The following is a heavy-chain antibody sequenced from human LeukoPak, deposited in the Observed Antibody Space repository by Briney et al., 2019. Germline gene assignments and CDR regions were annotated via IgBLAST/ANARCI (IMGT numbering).Heavy chain of an antibody. J-gene: IGHJ4*02. D-gene: IGHD6-19*01. CDR2: IKEDGSIQ. V-gene: IGHV3-7*01. Sequence: PGGSLRLSCVASGFTFISYWMTWVRQAPGKGLEWLANIKEDGSIQYYLDSVRGRFTISRDNAKTSVYLQLNSLRADDTAVYYCARDVWTGVAVSDYWGQGTLVTVSS. CDR3: ARDVWTGVAVSDY. CDR1: GFTFISYW.